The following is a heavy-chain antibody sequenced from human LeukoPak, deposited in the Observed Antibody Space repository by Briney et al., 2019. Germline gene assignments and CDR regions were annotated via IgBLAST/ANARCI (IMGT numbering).Heavy chain of an antibody. D-gene: IGHD3-22*01. CDR1: GGTFSSYA. CDR2: IIPIFGTA. CDR3: ARGSTYYESGGQVPFDY. J-gene: IGHJ4*02. V-gene: IGHV1-69*13. Sequence: SVKVSCKASGGTFSSYAISWVRQAPGQGLEWMGGIIPIFGTANYAQKFQGRVTITADESTSTAYMELSSLRSEDTAVYYCARGSTYYESGGQVPFDYWGQGTLVTVSS.